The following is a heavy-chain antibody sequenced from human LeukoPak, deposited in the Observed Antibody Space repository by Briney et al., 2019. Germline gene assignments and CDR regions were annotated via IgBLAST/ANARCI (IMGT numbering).Heavy chain of an antibody. CDR3: ARHRADYYYYGMDV. V-gene: IGHV4-59*01. CDR2: IYYTGST. CDR1: GGSISSYY. J-gene: IGHJ6*02. Sequence: SGTLSLTCTVSGGSISSYYWNWIRQPPGKGLEWIGYIYYTGSTTYNPSLKSPVTISVDTSKNLFSLKLSSVTAADTAVYYCARHRADYYYYGMDVWGQGTTVTVSS.